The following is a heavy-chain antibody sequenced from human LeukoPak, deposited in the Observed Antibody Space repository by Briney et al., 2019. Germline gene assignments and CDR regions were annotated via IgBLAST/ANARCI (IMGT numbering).Heavy chain of an antibody. CDR3: AKDAPPCSGGSCYSGYYFYGMDV. D-gene: IGHD2-15*01. J-gene: IGHJ6*04. Sequence: QPGRSLRFSCAVSGLTFSSYGMHWVRQAPGKGLEWVAVISYDGSNKYYADSVKGRFTISRDNSKNTLYLQMNSLRAEDTAVFYCAKDAPPCSGGSCYSGYYFYGMDVWGKGTTVTVSS. V-gene: IGHV3-30*18. CDR2: ISYDGSNK. CDR1: GLTFSSYG.